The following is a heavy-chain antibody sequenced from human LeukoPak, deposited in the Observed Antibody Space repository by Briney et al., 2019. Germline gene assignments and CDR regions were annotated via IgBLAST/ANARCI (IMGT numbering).Heavy chain of an antibody. CDR2: IYTSGST. CDR3: ARLGITMVRGVSSFDP. V-gene: IGHV4-61*02. Sequence: PSQTLSLTCTVSGGSISSGSYYWSWIRQPAGKGREWVGRIYTSGSTNYNPSLKSRVTISVDTSKNQFSLKLSSVTAADTAVYYCARLGITMVRGVSSFDPWGQGTLVTVSS. CDR1: GGSISSGSYY. J-gene: IGHJ5*02. D-gene: IGHD3-10*01.